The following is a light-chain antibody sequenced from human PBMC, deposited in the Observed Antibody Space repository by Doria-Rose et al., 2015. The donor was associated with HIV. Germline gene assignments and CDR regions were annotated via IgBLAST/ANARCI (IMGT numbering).Light chain of an antibody. J-gene: IGKJ2*02. CDR1: PSISSY. V-gene: IGKV1-39*01. CDR3: QQSCCPPST. CDR2: AAS. Sequence: DLRLTQSPSSLSASVLDRVTITCRASPSISSYFNWYQQIPGKAPKLLIYAASSLQSGVPSRFSGSGSGADFTLTISSLQPEDFAAYYCQQSCCPPSTVGQGTKAESK.